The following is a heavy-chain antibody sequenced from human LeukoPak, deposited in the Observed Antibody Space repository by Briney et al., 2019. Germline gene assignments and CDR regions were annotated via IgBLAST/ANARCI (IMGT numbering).Heavy chain of an antibody. CDR1: GFTFNSYA. Sequence: PGGSLRLSCAASGFTFNSYAMSWVRQAPGKGLEWVSAISGSGGSTSSADSVRGRFTISRDNSKNTLFLQMNSLRAEDTAVYYCAIQSSSWYEGYFDYWGQGTLVTVSS. J-gene: IGHJ4*02. CDR3: AIQSSSWYEGYFDY. D-gene: IGHD6-13*01. V-gene: IGHV3-23*01. CDR2: ISGSGGST.